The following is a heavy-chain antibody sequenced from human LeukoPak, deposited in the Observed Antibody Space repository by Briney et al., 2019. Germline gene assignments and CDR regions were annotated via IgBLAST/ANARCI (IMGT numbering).Heavy chain of an antibody. V-gene: IGHV4-39*01. J-gene: IGHJ4*02. CDR1: GGSISSSSYY. CDR3: ASLPWTLQSFFDY. CDR2: IYYSGST. Sequence: PSETLSLTCTVSGGSISSSSYYWGWIRQRPGKGLEWIGSIYYSGSTYYNPSLKSRVTISVDTSKNQFSLKLSSVTAADTAVYYCASLPWTLQSFFDYWGQGTLVTVSS. D-gene: IGHD3/OR15-3a*01.